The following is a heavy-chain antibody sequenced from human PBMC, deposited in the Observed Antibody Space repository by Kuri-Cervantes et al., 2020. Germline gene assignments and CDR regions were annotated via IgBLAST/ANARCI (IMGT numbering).Heavy chain of an antibody. D-gene: IGHD2-2*01. Sequence: SETLSLTCVVSGDSISSSNWWSWVRQSPTKGLEWIGSIYYSGSTYYNPSLKSRVTISVDTSKNQFSLKLSSVTAADTAVYYCARVPPAGMDYWGQGTLVTVSS. V-gene: IGHV4-4*02. CDR1: GDSISSSNW. CDR2: IYYSGST. CDR3: ARVPPAGMDY. J-gene: IGHJ4*02.